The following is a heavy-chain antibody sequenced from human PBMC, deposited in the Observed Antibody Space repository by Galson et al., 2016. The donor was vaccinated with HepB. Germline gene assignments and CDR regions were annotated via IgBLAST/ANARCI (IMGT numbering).Heavy chain of an antibody. Sequence: SVKVSCKVSRYTLTELSIHWVRQAPGKGLEWMGGFDPQHGETLYAQKFQARVTMTEDTSTDTAYMELSSLKSEDTAVYYCTTGTSLNWYLFYFDYWGQGTLVTVSS. CDR1: RYTLTELS. CDR3: TTGTSLNWYLFYFDY. D-gene: IGHD1-1*01. V-gene: IGHV1-24*01. CDR2: FDPQHGET. J-gene: IGHJ4*02.